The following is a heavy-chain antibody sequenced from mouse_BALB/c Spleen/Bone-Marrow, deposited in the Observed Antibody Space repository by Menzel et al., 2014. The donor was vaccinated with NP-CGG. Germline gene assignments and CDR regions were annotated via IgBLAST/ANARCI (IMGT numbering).Heavy chain of an antibody. CDR1: GFNIKDTY. J-gene: IGHJ4*01. CDR3: ASAATATYYAMDY. V-gene: IGHV14-3*02. D-gene: IGHD1-2*01. CDR2: IDPANGNT. Sequence: VQLQQPGAELVKPGASVKLSCTASGFNIKDTYMHWVKQRPEQGLEWIGRIDPANGNTKYDPKFQGKATITTDTSPNTAYLQVSSLTSEDTAVYYCASAATATYYAMDYWGQGTSVTVSS.